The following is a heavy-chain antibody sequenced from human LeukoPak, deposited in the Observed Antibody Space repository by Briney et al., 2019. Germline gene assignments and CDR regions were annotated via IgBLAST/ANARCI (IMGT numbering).Heavy chain of an antibody. J-gene: IGHJ4*02. CDR1: GYTFFSYG. Sequence: ASVKVSCKASGYTFFSYGSTWVRQAYRKALEWMGWISVYNGDTDYAQKFQGRLTVTTDTSTSTAYMELRSLRSDDTAVYYCASNTGSDSSGYTYWGQGTLVTVSS. CDR2: ISVYNGDT. V-gene: IGHV1-18*01. CDR3: ASNTGSDSSGYTY. D-gene: IGHD3-22*01.